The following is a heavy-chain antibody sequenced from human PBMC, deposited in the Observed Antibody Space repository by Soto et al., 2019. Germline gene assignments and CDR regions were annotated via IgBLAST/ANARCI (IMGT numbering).Heavy chain of an antibody. CDR2: ISSSGSHA. V-gene: IGHV3-21*01. Sequence: EVQLVESGGGLVKPGGSLRLSCAASGFIFSSYSMNWVRQAPGKGLEWVSCISSSGSHAYYADSVKGRLTISRDNAKESLYPQMSSRRAEDTAVYYCARDRDGYNPVDYWGQGTLVTVSS. J-gene: IGHJ4*02. D-gene: IGHD1-1*01. CDR1: GFIFSSYS. CDR3: ARDRDGYNPVDY.